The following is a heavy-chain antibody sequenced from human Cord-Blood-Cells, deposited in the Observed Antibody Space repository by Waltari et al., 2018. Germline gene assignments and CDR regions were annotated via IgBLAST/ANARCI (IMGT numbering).Heavy chain of an antibody. Sequence: QVQLVQYGAEVKRLGASEKVSCKASGYTFTRYAINWMLPGHGQGPEWKGWMNPNNGNTGYSQKFQGRVTMTKNTSISTAYMELSSLRSEDTAVYYCARGGKGYCSGGSCYYYYGMDVWGQGTTVTVSS. V-gene: IGHV1-8*01. J-gene: IGHJ6*02. D-gene: IGHD2-15*01. CDR2: MNPNNGNT. CDR1: GYTFTRYA. CDR3: ARGGKGYCSGGSCYYYYGMDV.